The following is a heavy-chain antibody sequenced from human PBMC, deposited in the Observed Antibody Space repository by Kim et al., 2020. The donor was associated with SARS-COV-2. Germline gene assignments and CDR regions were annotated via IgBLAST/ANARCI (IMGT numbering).Heavy chain of an antibody. D-gene: IGHD6-13*01. J-gene: IGHJ5*02. V-gene: IGHV3-74*01. Sequence: GGSLRLSCAASGFTFSSYWMHWVRQAPGKGLVWVSRINSDGSSTSYADSVKGRFTISRDNAKNTLYLQMNSLRAEDTAVYYCARGGYSSSWYVGEYNWFDPWGQGTLVTVSS. CDR3: ARGGYSSSWYVGEYNWFDP. CDR2: INSDGSST. CDR1: GFTFSSYW.